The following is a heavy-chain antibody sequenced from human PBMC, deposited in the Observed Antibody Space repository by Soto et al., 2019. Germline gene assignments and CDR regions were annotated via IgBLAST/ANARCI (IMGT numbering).Heavy chain of an antibody. Sequence: EXLKSSCTGSGHXCTSYLVRWVRQMHGKGREWMGRIDPSDSYTNYSPSFQGHVTSSAEKSSSTAYLQWSRLNPSDTAMYYCARHSSSSVDWFDPWGQGTLGTVS. CDR2: IDPSDSYT. CDR3: ARHSSSSVDWFDP. CDR1: GHXCTSYL. D-gene: IGHD6-6*01. V-gene: IGHV5-10-1*01. J-gene: IGHJ5*02.